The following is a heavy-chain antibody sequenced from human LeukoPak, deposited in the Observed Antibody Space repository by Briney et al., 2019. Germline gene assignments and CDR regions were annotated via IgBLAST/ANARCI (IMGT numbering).Heavy chain of an antibody. J-gene: IGHJ4*02. V-gene: IGHV3-48*04. CDR3: AKDIRETRRYSGYDWVGYFDY. D-gene: IGHD5-12*01. CDR1: GFTFSSYS. CDR2: ISSGYPTI. Sequence: PGGSLRLSCAASGFTFSSYSINWVRQAPGKGLEWVSYISSGYPTIYYADSVKGRFTISRDNSKNSLYLQMNSLRAEDTALYYCAKDIRETRRYSGYDWVGYFDYWDQGTLVTVSS.